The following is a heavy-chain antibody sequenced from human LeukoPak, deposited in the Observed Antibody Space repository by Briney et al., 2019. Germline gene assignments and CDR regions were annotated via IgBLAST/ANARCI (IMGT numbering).Heavy chain of an antibody. CDR1: GGSISSSTYF. Sequence: PSETLSLTCTVSGGSISSSTYFWAWLRQPPGKGLEWIGSIYDSGSTYYNASLKSRVTVSVDTSKNQFSLKLRSVTAADTAVYYCARGDTSWNAFDIWGQGTMLTVSS. J-gene: IGHJ3*02. V-gene: IGHV4-39*01. CDR2: IYDSGST. D-gene: IGHD2-2*01. CDR3: ARGDTSWNAFDI.